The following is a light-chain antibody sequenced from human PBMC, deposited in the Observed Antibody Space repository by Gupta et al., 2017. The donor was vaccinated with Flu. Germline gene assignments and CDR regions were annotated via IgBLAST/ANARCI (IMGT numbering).Light chain of an antibody. Sequence: EIVMTHSPATLSESPGERATLSCRASQSVSANLAWYQQKPGQAPRLLIYGTSIRATDIPARFSGSGYGTEFTLTISSLQSEDLAVYYCQQYNNWPYSFGQGTKLEIK. CDR3: QQYNNWPYS. CDR1: QSVSAN. CDR2: GTS. J-gene: IGKJ2*03. V-gene: IGKV3-15*01.